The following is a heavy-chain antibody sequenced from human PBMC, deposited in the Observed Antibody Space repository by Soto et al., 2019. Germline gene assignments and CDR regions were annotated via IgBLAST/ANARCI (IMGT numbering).Heavy chain of an antibody. CDR1: GGSMSSYY. V-gene: IGHV4-59*08. CDR2: IYYSGST. CDR3: ARRYGGAFDI. D-gene: IGHD3-10*01. Sequence: QVQLQESGPGLVKPSETLSLTCTVSGGSMSSYYWSWIRQPPGKGLEWIGYIYYSGSTNYNPSLKSRVTISVDTSKNQFALKLSSVTAADTAVYYCARRYGGAFDIWGQGTMVTVSS. J-gene: IGHJ3*02.